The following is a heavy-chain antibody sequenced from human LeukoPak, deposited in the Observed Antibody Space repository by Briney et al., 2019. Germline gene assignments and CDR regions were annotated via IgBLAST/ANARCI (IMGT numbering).Heavy chain of an antibody. J-gene: IGHJ5*02. CDR2: ISYDGSNK. V-gene: IGHV3-30*18. CDR1: GFTFSSYG. Sequence: PERSLRLSCAASGFTFSSYGMHWVRQAPGKGLEWVAVISYDGSNKYYADSVKGRFTISRGNSKNTLYLQMNSLRAEDTAVYYCAKDGYCSSNSCYYNWFDPWGQGTLVTVSS. D-gene: IGHD2-2*03. CDR3: AKDGYCSSNSCYYNWFDP.